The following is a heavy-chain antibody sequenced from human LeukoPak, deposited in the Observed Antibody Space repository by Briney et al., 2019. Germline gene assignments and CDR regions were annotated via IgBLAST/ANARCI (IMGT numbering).Heavy chain of an antibody. J-gene: IGHJ3*02. CDR1: GFTFSTYA. D-gene: IGHD6-19*01. CDR2: ITSNGGGT. V-gene: IGHV3-64D*09. Sequence: GGSLRLSCSASGFTFSTYAMHWVRQAPGKGLEYVSAITSNGGGTYYADSVKGRFTVSRDNSKNTLYLQMSSLRTEDTAVYYCVKAPTTAVVGIDMWGQGTMVTVSS. CDR3: VKAPTTAVVGIDM.